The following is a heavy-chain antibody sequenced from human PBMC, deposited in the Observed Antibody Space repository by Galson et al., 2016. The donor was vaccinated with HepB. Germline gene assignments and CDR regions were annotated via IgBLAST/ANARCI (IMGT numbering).Heavy chain of an antibody. V-gene: IGHV3-53*01. Sequence: SLRLSCAASGFIVSNNYMTWVRQAPGKGLEWVSVIYASGTIYYADSVKGRFTISRHNSRDTVHLQMNSLRAEDTAVYCCARATTYYYYYMDVWGKGTTVTVSS. CDR3: ARATTYYYYYMDV. CDR1: GFIVSNNY. J-gene: IGHJ6*03. D-gene: IGHD1-1*01. CDR2: IYASGTI.